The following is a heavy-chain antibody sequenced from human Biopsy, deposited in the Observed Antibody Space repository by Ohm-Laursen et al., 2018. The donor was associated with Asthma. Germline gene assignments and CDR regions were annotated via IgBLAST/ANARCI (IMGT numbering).Heavy chain of an antibody. J-gene: IGHJ6*02. CDR3: ARCQVGYSSGWSLLLKKIYYSGMDV. V-gene: IGHV1-69*01. CDR1: GDTFSNFA. CDR2: VMTVFGTT. D-gene: IGHD6-19*01. Sequence: SSVKVSCKAPGDTFSNFAISWVRQAPGQGLEWLGGVMTVFGTTNYAQKFQGRVTITADESTSTAYMEVTSLRSEDTAIYYCARCQVGYSSGWSLLLKKIYYSGMDVWGRGNAVTVPS.